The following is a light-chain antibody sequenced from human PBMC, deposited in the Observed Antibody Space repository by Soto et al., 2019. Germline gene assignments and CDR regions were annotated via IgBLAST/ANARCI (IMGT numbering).Light chain of an antibody. CDR3: NSYTNINTRACV. CDR2: EVT. Sequence: QSALTQPASVSGSPGQSITISCTGTSGDIGSYNRVSWYQQHPGKAPKLIIYEVTDRPSGVSNRFSGSKSGNTASLTISGLPAEDEAEYYCNSYTNINTRACVFGTGTKVTVL. J-gene: IGLJ1*01. V-gene: IGLV2-14*01. CDR1: SGDIGSYNR.